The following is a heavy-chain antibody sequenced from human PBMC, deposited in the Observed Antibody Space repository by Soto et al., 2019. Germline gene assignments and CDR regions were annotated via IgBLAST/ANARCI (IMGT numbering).Heavy chain of an antibody. Sequence: SETLSLTCAVSGGSISSGGYSWSWIRQPPGKGLEWSGYIYHSGSTYYNPSLKSRVTISVDRSKNQFSLKLSSVTAADTAVYYCATTLPSTNTYYYGSGSYYNDYGMDVWGQGTTVTVS. V-gene: IGHV4-30-2*01. D-gene: IGHD3-10*01. CDR2: IYHSGST. CDR3: ATTLPSTNTYYYGSGSYYNDYGMDV. CDR1: GGSISSGGYS. J-gene: IGHJ6*02.